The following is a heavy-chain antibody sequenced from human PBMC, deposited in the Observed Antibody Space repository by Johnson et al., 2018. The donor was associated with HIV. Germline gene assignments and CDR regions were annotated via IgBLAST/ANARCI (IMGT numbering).Heavy chain of an antibody. J-gene: IGHJ3*02. CDR2: IGPGGDT. D-gene: IGHD3-10*01. V-gene: IGHV3-13*01. Sequence: VQLVESGGGLVQPGGSLRLSCAASRFTFSSNDMHWVRQATGKGLEWVSTIGPGGDTYYPGSVKGRFTISKDNSRNTLFLHMNSLRADDTAVYYCAIGRGEFPRHAFDIWGQGTMVTVSS. CDR3: AIGRGEFPRHAFDI. CDR1: RFTFSSND.